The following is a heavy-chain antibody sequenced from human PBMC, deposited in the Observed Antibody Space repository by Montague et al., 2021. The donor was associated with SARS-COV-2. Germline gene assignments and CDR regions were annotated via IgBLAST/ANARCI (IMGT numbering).Heavy chain of an antibody. J-gene: IGHJ4*02. Sequence: SETLSLTCTVSGGSITRNYYWGWIRQPPGKGLEWVGNIYYSGTTFINPSLESRISMSVDTSKNQFSLKLSSVTAADTAIYYCARDYSHCSGGSCVFDYWGQGTLGTVSS. CDR2: IYYSGTT. D-gene: IGHD2-15*01. CDR3: ARDYSHCSGGSCVFDY. V-gene: IGHV4-39*07. CDR1: GGSITRNYY.